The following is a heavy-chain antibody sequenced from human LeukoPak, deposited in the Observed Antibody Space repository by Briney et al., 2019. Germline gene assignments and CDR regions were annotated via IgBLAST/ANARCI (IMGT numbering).Heavy chain of an antibody. CDR3: AIHCSGGSCSRSYYFDY. V-gene: IGHV1-3*01. CDR1: GYTFSSYA. D-gene: IGHD2-15*01. Sequence: PGASVKVSCKASGYTFSSYAMRWVRQAPGQRLEWMRWINAGNGNTKYSQKFQDRVTITSDTSASTAYMELSSLRSEDTAVYYCAIHCSGGSCSRSYYFDYWGQGTLVTVSS. J-gene: IGHJ4*02. CDR2: INAGNGNT.